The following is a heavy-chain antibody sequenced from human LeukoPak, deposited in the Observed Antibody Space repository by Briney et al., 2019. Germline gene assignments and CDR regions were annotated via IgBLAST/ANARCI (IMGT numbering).Heavy chain of an antibody. CDR1: GDSINSYY. D-gene: IGHD6-19*01. Sequence: SETLSLTCTVSGDSINSYYWSWIRQPPGKGLEWIGNIHYSGGTNYSPSLKSRLTMSVDTSKNRFSLRLSSLTAADTAVYFCAGSGWSFDAFDFWGQGTMVTVSS. J-gene: IGHJ3*01. CDR3: AGSGWSFDAFDF. CDR2: IHYSGGT. V-gene: IGHV4-59*08.